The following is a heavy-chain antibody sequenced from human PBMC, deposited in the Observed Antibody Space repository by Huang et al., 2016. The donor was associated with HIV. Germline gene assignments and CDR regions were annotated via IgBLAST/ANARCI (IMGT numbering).Heavy chain of an antibody. Sequence: QVQLVQSGAEVKKPGASVKVSCRASGYTFISYGLTWVGQAPGQGLEWMGWISPSYGYTNYAQQFQGRVTMTTDTSTNTGYMEVRSLRSDDTAVYYCARDLGTTVVPDGMDVWGQGTTVTVSS. V-gene: IGHV1-18*04. D-gene: IGHD4-17*01. CDR2: ISPSYGYT. J-gene: IGHJ6*02. CDR3: ARDLGTTVVPDGMDV. CDR1: GYTFISYG.